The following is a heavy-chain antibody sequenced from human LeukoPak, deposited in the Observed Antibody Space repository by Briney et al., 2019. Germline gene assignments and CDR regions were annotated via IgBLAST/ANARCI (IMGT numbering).Heavy chain of an antibody. CDR1: GYTFTGYN. CDR3: PRDSVGTVATGREGYFDY. CDR2: ITPNSGGT. D-gene: IGHD6-13*01. Sequence: ASVKLSCTASGYTFTGYNMEWGRDAPGQGLEWMWWITPNSGGTNYAQKFQVRVTMTRSTSITTASMELSRLRLEATAMYYGPRDSVGTVATGREGYFDYWGEGTLVTVS. J-gene: IGHJ4*02. V-gene: IGHV1-2*02.